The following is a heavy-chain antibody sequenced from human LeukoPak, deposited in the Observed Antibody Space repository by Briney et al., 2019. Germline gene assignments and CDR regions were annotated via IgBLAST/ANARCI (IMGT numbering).Heavy chain of an antibody. CDR3: ASGAGYLIEN. Sequence: QSGGSLRLSCAASGFSFSGHWMNWVRQAPGKGLEWVANIKQDGSEKFYVDSVKGRFTISRDNAKNSLYLQMDSLSAEDTALNYCASGAGYLIENWGQGTLVTVSS. CDR1: GFSFSGHW. CDR2: IKQDGSEK. J-gene: IGHJ4*02. D-gene: IGHD2-15*01. V-gene: IGHV3-7*03.